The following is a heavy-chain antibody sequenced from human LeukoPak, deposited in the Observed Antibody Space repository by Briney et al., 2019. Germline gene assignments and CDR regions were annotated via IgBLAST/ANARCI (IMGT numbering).Heavy chain of an antibody. Sequence: SETLSLTCTVSGGSISSYYWSWIRQPPGKGLEWIGEINHSGSTNYNPSLKSRVTISVDTSKNQFSLKLSSVTAADTAVYYCARPNTLDYYDSSGYPDAFDIWGQGTMVTVSS. V-gene: IGHV4-34*01. D-gene: IGHD3-22*01. CDR2: INHSGST. CDR3: ARPNTLDYYDSSGYPDAFDI. CDR1: GGSISSYY. J-gene: IGHJ3*02.